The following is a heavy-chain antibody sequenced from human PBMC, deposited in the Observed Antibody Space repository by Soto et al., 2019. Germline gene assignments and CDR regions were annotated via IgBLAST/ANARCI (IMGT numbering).Heavy chain of an antibody. CDR1: GFTFNNYA. CDR3: AKDRLAGNFDY. J-gene: IGHJ4*02. CDR2: ISATGGST. V-gene: IGHV3-23*01. Sequence: EVQVLDSGGGLVQPGGSLRLYCEASGFTFNNYAMNWVRQAPGKGLEWVATISATGGSTYYADSVKGRFTISRDNSKNTLYLQMNGLRVEDTAVYYCAKDRLAGNFDYWGQGTQVTVSS.